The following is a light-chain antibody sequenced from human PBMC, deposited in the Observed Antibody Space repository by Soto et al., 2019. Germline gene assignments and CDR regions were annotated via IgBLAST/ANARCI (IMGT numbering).Light chain of an antibody. CDR1: SSNIGAGYD. CDR3: QSYDSSLTHVV. J-gene: IGLJ2*01. CDR2: GNS. Sequence: QSVLTQPPSVSGAPGQRVTISCTGSSSNIGAGYDVHWYQKLPGTAPKLLIYGNSNRPSGVPDRFSGSKSGTSASLAITGLQAEDEADYYCQSYDSSLTHVVFGGGTQLTVL. V-gene: IGLV1-40*01.